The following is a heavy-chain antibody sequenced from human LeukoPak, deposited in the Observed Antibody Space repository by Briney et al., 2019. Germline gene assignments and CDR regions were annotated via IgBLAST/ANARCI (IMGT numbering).Heavy chain of an antibody. CDR2: ISWNSGSI. CDR3: AKFPRYCSSTSCYRWDI. CDR1: GFTFDDYA. J-gene: IGHJ3*02. Sequence: PGGSLRLSCAASGFTFDDYAMHWVRQAPGKGLEWVSGISWNSGSIGYADSVKGRFTISRDNAKNSLYLQMNSLRAEDTALYYCAKFPRYCSSTSCYRWDIWGQGTMVTVSS. V-gene: IGHV3-9*01. D-gene: IGHD2-2*01.